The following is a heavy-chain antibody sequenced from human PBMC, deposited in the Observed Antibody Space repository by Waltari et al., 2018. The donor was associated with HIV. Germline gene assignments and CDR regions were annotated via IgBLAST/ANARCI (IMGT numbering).Heavy chain of an antibody. D-gene: IGHD6-6*01. CDR1: GFTFSSYG. V-gene: IGHV3-30*18. CDR2: ISYDGSNK. J-gene: IGHJ4*02. CDR3: AKDGVAARLVY. Sequence: QVQLVESGGGVVQPGRSLRLSCAASGFTFSSYGMHWVRQAPGKGLEWVAVISYDGSNKYYADSVKGRFTISRDNSKNTLYLQMNSLRAEDTAVYYCAKDGVAARLVYWGQGTLVTVSS.